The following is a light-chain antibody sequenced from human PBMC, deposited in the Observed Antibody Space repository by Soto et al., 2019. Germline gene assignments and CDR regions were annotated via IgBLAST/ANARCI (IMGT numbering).Light chain of an antibody. CDR2: GAS. CDR1: QSVSSSY. J-gene: IGKJ1*01. CDR3: QQSEA. V-gene: IGKV3-20*01. Sequence: EIVLTQSPGTLSLSPGKRATLSCRASQSVSSSYLAWYQQKPGQAPRLLIYGASSRATGIPDRFSGSGSGTDFTLTISRLEPEDFAVYYCQQSEAFGQGTKVEIK.